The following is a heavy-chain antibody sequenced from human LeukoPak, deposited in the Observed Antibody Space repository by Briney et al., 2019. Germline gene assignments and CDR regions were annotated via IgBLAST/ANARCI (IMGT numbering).Heavy chain of an antibody. CDR1: GGSFSGYY. CDR3: ARATDNGDIDY. V-gene: IGHV4-34*01. J-gene: IGHJ4*02. CDR2: INHSGST. Sequence: SETLSLTCAVYGGSFSGYYWSWIRQPPGKGLEWIGEINHSGSTNYNPSLKSRVTISVDTSKNQFSLKLSSVTAADTAVYYCARATDNGDIDYWGQGTLVTVSS. D-gene: IGHD4-17*01.